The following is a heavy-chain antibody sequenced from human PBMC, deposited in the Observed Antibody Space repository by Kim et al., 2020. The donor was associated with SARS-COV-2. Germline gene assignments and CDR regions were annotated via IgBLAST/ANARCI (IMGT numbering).Heavy chain of an antibody. CDR3: ARGGTKKWRYQLPEYYFDY. J-gene: IGHJ4*02. V-gene: IGHV4-34*01. D-gene: IGHD2-2*01. Sequence: SRVTISVDTSKNQFSLKLSSVTAADTAVYYCARGGTKKWRYQLPEYYFDYWGQGTLVTVSS.